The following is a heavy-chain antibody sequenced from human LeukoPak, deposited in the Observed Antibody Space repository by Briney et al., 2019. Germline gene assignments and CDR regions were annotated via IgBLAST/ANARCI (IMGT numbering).Heavy chain of an antibody. V-gene: IGHV1-8*01. Sequence: ASVKVSCKASVYTFTNYDINWVRQATGQGLEWVGWMNPNSGNTGYAQKFQGRVAMTWNTSISTPYMDLSSLRSEDTALYYCARGLRREQQLLRAFDYWGQGTLVTVSS. CDR3: ARGLRREQQLLRAFDY. J-gene: IGHJ4*02. D-gene: IGHD6-13*01. CDR1: VYTFTNYD. CDR2: MNPNSGNT.